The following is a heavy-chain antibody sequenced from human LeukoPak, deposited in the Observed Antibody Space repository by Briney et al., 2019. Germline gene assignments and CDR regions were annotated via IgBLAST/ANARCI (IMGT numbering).Heavy chain of an antibody. V-gene: IGHV3-48*03. CDR3: ARVHGDFDY. CDR2: ISSSGSTI. J-gene: IGHJ4*02. D-gene: IGHD4-17*01. CDR1: GFTFSSYE. Sequence: GGSLRLSCAASGFTFSSYEMNWVRQAPGKGLEWVSYISSSGSTIYYADSVKGRFTITRDNAKNTLYLQMNSLSAEDTAVYYCARVHGDFDYWGQGTLVTVSS.